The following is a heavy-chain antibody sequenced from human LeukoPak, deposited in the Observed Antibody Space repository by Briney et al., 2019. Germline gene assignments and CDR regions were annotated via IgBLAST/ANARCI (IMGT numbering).Heavy chain of an antibody. CDR1: GYTFTGYY. CDR2: INPNSGGT. J-gene: IGHJ5*02. D-gene: IGHD2-2*02. CDR3: ARAPNIVVVPAAIRGLNVWFDP. V-gene: IGHV1-2*02. Sequence: ASVKVSCKASGYTFTGYYMHWVRQAPGQGLEWMGWINPNSGGTNYAQKFQGRVTMTRDTSISTAYMELSRLRSDDTAVYYCARAPNIVVVPAAIRGLNVWFDPWGQGTLVTVSS.